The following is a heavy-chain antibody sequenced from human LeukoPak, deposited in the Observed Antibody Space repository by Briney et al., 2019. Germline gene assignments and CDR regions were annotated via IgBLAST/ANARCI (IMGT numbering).Heavy chain of an antibody. J-gene: IGHJ5*02. CDR1: GFTFGDYA. Sequence: GGSLRLSCTASGFTFGDYAMSWVRQAPGKGLEWIGFIRSKAYGGTTEYAASVKGRFTISRDDSKSIGYLQMNSLKTEDTAVYYCNRGSGWFDPWGQGTLVTVSS. CDR3: NRGSGWFDP. D-gene: IGHD1-26*01. CDR2: IRSKAYGGTT. V-gene: IGHV3-49*04.